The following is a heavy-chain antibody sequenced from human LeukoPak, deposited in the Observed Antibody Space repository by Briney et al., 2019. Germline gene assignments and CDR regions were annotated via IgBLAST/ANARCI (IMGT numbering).Heavy chain of an antibody. CDR1: GYTFTGYY. V-gene: IGHV1-2*02. D-gene: IGHD1-26*01. CDR3: ASFGVGAMDFDY. CDR2: INPNSGGT. Sequence: ASVTVTCKASGYTFTGYYMHWVRQAPGQGLEWMGWINPNSGGTNYAQKFQGRVTMTRDTSISTAYMEPSRLRSDDTAVYYCASFGVGAMDFDYWGQGTLVTVSS. J-gene: IGHJ4*02.